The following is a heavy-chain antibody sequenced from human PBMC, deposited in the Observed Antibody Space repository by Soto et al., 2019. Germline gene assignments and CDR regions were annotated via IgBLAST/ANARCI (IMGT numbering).Heavy chain of an antibody. CDR2: INPNSGGT. Sequence: ASVKVSCKASGYTFTGYYMHWVRQAPGQGLEWMGWINPNSGGTNYAQKFQGWVTMTRDTSISTAYMGLSRLRSDDTAVYYCARITRDYGGNSEAFDIWGQGTMVTVSS. D-gene: IGHD4-17*01. J-gene: IGHJ3*02. CDR3: ARITRDYGGNSEAFDI. V-gene: IGHV1-2*04. CDR1: GYTFTGYY.